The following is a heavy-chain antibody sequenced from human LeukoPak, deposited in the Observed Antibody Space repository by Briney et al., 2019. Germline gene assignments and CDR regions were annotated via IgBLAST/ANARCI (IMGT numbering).Heavy chain of an antibody. CDR3: AKKGDSGWVFDY. D-gene: IGHD6-19*01. Sequence: GGSLRLSCAASGFTFSSYAMSWVRQAPGKGLEWVSGISGSGGSTHYAGSVKGQFTISRDNSKNTLWLQMNSLRAEDTALYYCAKKGDSGWVFDYWGQGTLVTVSS. V-gene: IGHV3-23*01. J-gene: IGHJ4*02. CDR2: ISGSGGST. CDR1: GFTFSSYA.